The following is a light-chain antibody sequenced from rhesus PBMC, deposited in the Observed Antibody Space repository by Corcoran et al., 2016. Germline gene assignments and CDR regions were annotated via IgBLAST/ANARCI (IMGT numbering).Light chain of an antibody. Sequence: DIQMTQSPSSRSASVGDRVTITCRASQGISTYLNWYQQKPGKAPKRLIYAASSLESGVPSRFSGSGSGTVFTLTISSLQPEDFATFYYLQYNSYPYSFGQGTKVEIK. V-gene: IGKV1-43*02. CDR3: LQYNSYPYS. CDR2: AAS. CDR1: QGISTY. J-gene: IGKJ2*01.